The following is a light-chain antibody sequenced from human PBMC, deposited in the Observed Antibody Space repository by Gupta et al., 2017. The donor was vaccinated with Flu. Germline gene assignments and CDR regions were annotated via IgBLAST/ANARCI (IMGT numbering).Light chain of an antibody. Sequence: DIQMTQSPSSLSASVGDRVTITCRASHRFYSYLNWYQQKPGEAPKLLIQGASTWQSGVPSRLSGSGSGTEFTLTISSLQLEDFATYYGQQRYSVPRTFGKGTKVEMK. CDR1: HRFYSY. V-gene: IGKV1-39*01. CDR2: GAS. CDR3: QQRYSVPRT. J-gene: IGKJ1*01.